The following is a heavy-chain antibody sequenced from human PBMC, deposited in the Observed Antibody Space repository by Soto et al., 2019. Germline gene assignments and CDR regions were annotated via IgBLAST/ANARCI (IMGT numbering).Heavy chain of an antibody. J-gene: IGHJ4*02. V-gene: IGHV3-53*02. CDR3: AADAKGIPFDY. CDR1: GFTVSSNH. Sequence: EVQLVETGGDLIQPVGSLRLSCAVSGFTVSSNHMSWVRQAPGKGLEWVSIIDSGGRTYYADSVKGRFTISRDTSKSTLFLQMNSLRVEDSAVYYCAADAKGIPFDYWGQGTLVTVSS. CDR2: IDSGGRT.